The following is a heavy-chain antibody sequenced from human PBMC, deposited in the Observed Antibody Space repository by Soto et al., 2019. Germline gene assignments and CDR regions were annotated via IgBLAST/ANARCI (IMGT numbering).Heavy chain of an antibody. J-gene: IGHJ6*03. CDR3: ARENDILTGYYYYYMDV. CDR2: INPSGGST. V-gene: IGHV1-46*03. Sequence: ASVKVSCKASGYTFTSYDMHWVRQAPGQGLEWMGIINPSGGSTSYAQKFQGRVTMTRDTSTSTVYMELSSLRSEDTAVYYCARENDILTGYYYYYMDVWGKGTTVTVSS. CDR1: GYTFTSYD. D-gene: IGHD3-9*01.